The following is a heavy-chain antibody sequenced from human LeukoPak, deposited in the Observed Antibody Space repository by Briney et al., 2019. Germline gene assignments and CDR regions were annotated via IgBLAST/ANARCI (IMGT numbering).Heavy chain of an antibody. CDR3: AGGSGWLIDS. V-gene: IGHV3-30-3*01. J-gene: IGHJ4*02. CDR2: ISYDGSSK. CDR1: GFTFSTYA. D-gene: IGHD6-19*01. Sequence: GRSLRLSCAASGFTFSTYAMHWVRQAPGKGLEWVAVISYDGSSKYYADSVKGRFTISRDNSKNTLYLQMNSLRAEDTAVYYCAGGSGWLIDSWGRGTLVTVSS.